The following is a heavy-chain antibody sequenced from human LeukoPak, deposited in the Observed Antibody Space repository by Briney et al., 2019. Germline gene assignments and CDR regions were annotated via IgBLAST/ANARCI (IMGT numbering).Heavy chain of an antibody. CDR1: GFTLSSYD. J-gene: IGHJ6*03. CDR2: IRGSDSST. CDR3: AKDSWELLHDYYYMDV. V-gene: IGHV3-23*01. D-gene: IGHD1-26*01. Sequence: GGSLRLSCAASGFTLSSYDMSWVRQAPGKGLEWVSAIRGSDSSTYYADSVKGRFTISRDNSRSTLYLQMNSLRAEDTAVYYCAKDSWELLHDYYYMDVWGKGTTVTVSS.